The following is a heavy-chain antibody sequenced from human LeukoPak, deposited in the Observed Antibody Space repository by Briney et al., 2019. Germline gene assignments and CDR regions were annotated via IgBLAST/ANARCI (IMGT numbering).Heavy chain of an antibody. D-gene: IGHD4-17*01. CDR2: ISGSGGST. J-gene: IGHJ4*02. Sequence: PGGSLRLSCAASGFTFSSYAMTWVRQAPGKGLEGVSGISGSGGSTYYADSVKGRFTISRDNSKNTLYLQMNSLRAEDTAVYYCAKDRVASTTVTSFEYWGQGTLVTVSS. CDR3: AKDRVASTTVTSFEY. V-gene: IGHV3-23*01. CDR1: GFTFSSYA.